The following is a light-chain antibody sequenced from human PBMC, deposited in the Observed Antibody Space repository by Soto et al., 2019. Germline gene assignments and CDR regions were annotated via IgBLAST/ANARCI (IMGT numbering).Light chain of an antibody. CDR1: SSDGGGYNF. CDR2: DVS. V-gene: IGLV2-14*03. J-gene: IGLJ1*01. CDR3: GSSRIRSPPDYV. Sequence: QSLLTHPASVSGSPGQSITISCIGASSDGGGYNFVSWYQQHPGEAPKLIIFDVSHRPSGISTRCSASKSGNTASRTISGLQAEQVVDYYCGSSRIRSPPDYVFGTGPMLTDL.